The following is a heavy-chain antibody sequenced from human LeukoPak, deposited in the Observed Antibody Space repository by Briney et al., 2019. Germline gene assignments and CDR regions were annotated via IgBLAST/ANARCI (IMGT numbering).Heavy chain of an antibody. CDR2: ISWKSGSI. CDR1: GFTFHDYA. Sequence: GRSLRLSCAASGFTFHDYAMHWVRQAPGKGLEWVSGISWKSGSIGYADSVKGRFTISRDNAKNSLYLQMNSLTSEDMALYYCAKGSVEYSYGYYMDAWGKGTTVTVSS. J-gene: IGHJ6*03. V-gene: IGHV3-9*03. D-gene: IGHD5-18*01. CDR3: AKGSVEYSYGYYMDA.